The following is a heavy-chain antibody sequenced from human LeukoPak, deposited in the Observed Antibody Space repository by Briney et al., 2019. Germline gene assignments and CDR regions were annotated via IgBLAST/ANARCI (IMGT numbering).Heavy chain of an antibody. CDR2: IRQDGSEK. D-gene: IGHD2-2*01. Sequence: GGSLRLSCAASEFTINKYWMSWVRQAPGKGLEWVANIRQDGSEKNYVDSVKGRFTISRDNAKNSLYLQMNSLRAEDTAVYYCAREISDGYCSSTSCYGWAYWGQGTLVTVSS. V-gene: IGHV3-7*03. J-gene: IGHJ4*02. CDR3: AREISDGYCSSTSCYGWAY. CDR1: EFTINKYW.